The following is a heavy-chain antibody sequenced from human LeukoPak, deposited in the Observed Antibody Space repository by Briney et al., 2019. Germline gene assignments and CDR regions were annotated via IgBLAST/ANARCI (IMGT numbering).Heavy chain of an antibody. CDR1: GYTFTGYY. D-gene: IGHD5-18*01. CDR3: ARERDTARLDY. Sequence: ASVKVSCKASGYTFTGYYIHWVRQAPGQGLEWMGWINPNSGDTNYAQKFQGRVTMTRDTSITTAYMELSSLRSDDTAVYYCARERDTARLDYWGQGTLVTVSS. CDR2: INPNSGDT. J-gene: IGHJ4*02. V-gene: IGHV1-2*02.